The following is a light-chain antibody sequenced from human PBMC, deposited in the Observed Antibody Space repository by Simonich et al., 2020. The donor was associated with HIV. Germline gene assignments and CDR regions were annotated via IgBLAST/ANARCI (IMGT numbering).Light chain of an antibody. Sequence: DIQLTQSPSFLSASVGDRVTITCRASQDISSYLAWYQQKPGEAPKLLIYAASTLQSGVPSRFSGGESGTDFTLTISSLQPEDFATYYCQQANSFPLTFGGGTKVEIK. CDR1: QDISSY. J-gene: IGKJ4*01. CDR3: QQANSFPLT. V-gene: IGKV1-9*01. CDR2: AAS.